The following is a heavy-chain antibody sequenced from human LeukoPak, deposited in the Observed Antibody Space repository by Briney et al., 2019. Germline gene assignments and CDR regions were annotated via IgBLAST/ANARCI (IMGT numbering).Heavy chain of an antibody. D-gene: IGHD4-17*01. CDR2: IFHSGNS. CDR1: SYSISSGSY. J-gene: IGHJ4*02. CDR3: ARVTYVDDMLYQYFDY. V-gene: IGHV4-38-2*01. Sequence: SETLSLTCAVSSYSISSGSYWGWIRQSPGKGLEWVGSIFHSGNSYYNPSLKSRLTMSVNTSKNQFSLKLTSVTAADTALYYCARVTYVDDMLYQYFDYWGQGILVTVSS.